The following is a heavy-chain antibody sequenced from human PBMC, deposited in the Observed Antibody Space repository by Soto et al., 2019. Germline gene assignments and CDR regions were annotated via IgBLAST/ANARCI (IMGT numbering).Heavy chain of an antibody. CDR1: GGSISSYY. CDR3: ARGLPYYYDSSGYPLGY. J-gene: IGHJ4*02. D-gene: IGHD3-22*01. V-gene: IGHV4-59*01. Sequence: SETLSLTCTVSGGSISSYYWSWIRQPPGKGLEWIGYIYYSGSTNYNPSLKSRVTISVDTSKNQFSLKLSSVTAADTAVYYCARGLPYYYDSSGYPLGYWGQGTLVTVSS. CDR2: IYYSGST.